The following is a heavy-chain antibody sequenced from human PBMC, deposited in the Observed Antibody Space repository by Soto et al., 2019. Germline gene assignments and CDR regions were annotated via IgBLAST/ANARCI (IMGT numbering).Heavy chain of an antibody. D-gene: IGHD3-22*01. CDR3: GRLSSAPPPYCFDS. J-gene: IGHJ4*02. Sequence: ASVKVSCKASGSSLSNYFVHWVRQARGQGLEWMGGITPSGDRTSYSDKLQGRVTLTRGTSTGTVYMELSSLTSGDTAVYFCGRLSSAPPPYCFDSWGQGTLVTVSS. V-gene: IGHV1-46*04. CDR2: ITPSGDRT. CDR1: GSSLSNYF.